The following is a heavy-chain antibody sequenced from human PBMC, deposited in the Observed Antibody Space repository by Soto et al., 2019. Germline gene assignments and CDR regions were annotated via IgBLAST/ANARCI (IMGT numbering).Heavy chain of an antibody. D-gene: IGHD5-12*01. CDR2: ISSHGDST. CDR3: ARRDGYNSDY. CDR1: GFTFSNYA. Sequence: EVQLVESGGGLVQPGGSLRLSCAASGFTFSNYAMHWVRQAPGKGLEYVSAISSHGDSTYYANSVKGRFTISRDNSKNTLDLKMGSLRTEDMAVYYCARRDGYNSDYWGQGTLVTVSS. J-gene: IGHJ4*02. V-gene: IGHV3-64*01.